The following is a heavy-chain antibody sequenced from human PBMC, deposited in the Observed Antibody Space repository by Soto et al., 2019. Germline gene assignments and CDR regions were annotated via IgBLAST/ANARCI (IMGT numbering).Heavy chain of an antibody. CDR2: IYYTEGT. CDR1: GGSISSSNYY. Sequence: SETLSLTCTVSGGSISSSNYYWAWIRQPPGKGLEWIGNIYYTEGTYYNPSLKSRVTISVDTSENQVSLKLFSVTAADTALYYCVSAAKWELLFDYWGQGIQVTVSS. J-gene: IGHJ4*02. CDR3: VSAAKWELLFDY. D-gene: IGHD1-26*01. V-gene: IGHV4-39*01.